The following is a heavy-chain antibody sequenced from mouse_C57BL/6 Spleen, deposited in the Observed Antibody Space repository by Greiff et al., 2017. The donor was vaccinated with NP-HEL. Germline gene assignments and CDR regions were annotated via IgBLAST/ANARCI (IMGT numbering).Heavy chain of an antibody. V-gene: IGHV1-4*01. CDR2: INPSSGYT. J-gene: IGHJ3*01. Sequence: QVHVKQSGAELARPGASVKMSCKASGYTFTSYTMHWVKQRPGQGLEWIGYINPSSGYTKYNQKFKDKATLTADKSSSTAYMQLSSLTSEDSAVYYCARDWDWFAYWGQGTLVTVSA. D-gene: IGHD4-1*01. CDR1: GYTFTSYT. CDR3: ARDWDWFAY.